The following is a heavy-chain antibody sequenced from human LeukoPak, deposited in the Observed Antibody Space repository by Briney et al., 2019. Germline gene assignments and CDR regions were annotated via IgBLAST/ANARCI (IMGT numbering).Heavy chain of an antibody. CDR2: ISSSSSYI. CDR3: AREAPDSSSGEPGGAFDI. CDR1: GFTFSSYS. V-gene: IGHV3-21*01. J-gene: IGHJ3*02. D-gene: IGHD6-13*01. Sequence: GGSLRLSCAASGFTFSSYSMNWVRQAPGQGLEWVSSISSSSSYIYYADSVKGRFTISRDNAKNSLYLQMNRLRAEDTAVYYCAREAPDSSSGEPGGAFDIWGQGTMVTVSS.